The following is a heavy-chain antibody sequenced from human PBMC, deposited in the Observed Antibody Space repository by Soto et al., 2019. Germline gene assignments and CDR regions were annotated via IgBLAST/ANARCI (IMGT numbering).Heavy chain of an antibody. D-gene: IGHD3-10*01. CDR3: ARSGGYYYGSGVEY. Sequence: SETLSLTCTVSGGSISSYYWSWIRQPPGKGLEWIGYIYYSGSTNYNPSLKSRVTISVDKSKNQFSLKLSSVTAADTAVYYCARSGGYYYGSGVEYWGQGTLVTVSS. J-gene: IGHJ4*02. CDR1: GGSISSYY. CDR2: IYYSGST. V-gene: IGHV4-59*12.